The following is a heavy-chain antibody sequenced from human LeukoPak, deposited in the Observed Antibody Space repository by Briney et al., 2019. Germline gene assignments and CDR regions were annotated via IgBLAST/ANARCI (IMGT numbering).Heavy chain of an antibody. Sequence: GGSLRLSCAASRFTFSSYAMSWVRQAPGKGLEWVSAISGSGGSTYYADSVKGRFTISRDSSKNTLYLQMNSLRAEDTAVYYCAKGQTTRYYYYGMDVWGKGTTVTVSS. D-gene: IGHD4-17*01. CDR3: AKGQTTRYYYYGMDV. J-gene: IGHJ6*04. CDR2: ISGSGGST. CDR1: RFTFSSYA. V-gene: IGHV3-23*01.